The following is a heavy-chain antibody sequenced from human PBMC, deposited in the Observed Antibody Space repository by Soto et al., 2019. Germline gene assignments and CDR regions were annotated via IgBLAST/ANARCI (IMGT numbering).Heavy chain of an antibody. CDR1: GCSITSSEYY. J-gene: IGHJ4*02. D-gene: IGHD1-1*01. CDR3: ASHPLNWSDADY. CDR2: IYYSGSS. Sequence: XETLSLTFTVSGCSITSSEYYWAWIRQPPGKGLQFVGTIYYSGSSYSNPSLKSRLSMSVDTSKNQFSLTMKSVTAADTGVYYCASHPLNWSDADYWGQGVLVTVSS. V-gene: IGHV4-39*01.